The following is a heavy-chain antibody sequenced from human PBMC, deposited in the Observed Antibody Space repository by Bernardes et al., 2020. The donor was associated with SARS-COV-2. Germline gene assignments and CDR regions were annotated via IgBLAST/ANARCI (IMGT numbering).Heavy chain of an antibody. CDR3: AKGSRANDYGDNFDY. J-gene: IGHJ4*02. CDR2: ISGSGGST. V-gene: IGHV3-23*01. Sequence: VGSLRLSCAASGFTFSKYGMNWVRQAPGKGLEWVSAISGSGGSTYYADSVKGRFTISRDNSKNTLYLQMNSLRAEDTAVYYCAKGSRANDYGDNFDYWGQGTLVTVSS. CDR1: GFTFSKYG. D-gene: IGHD4-17*01.